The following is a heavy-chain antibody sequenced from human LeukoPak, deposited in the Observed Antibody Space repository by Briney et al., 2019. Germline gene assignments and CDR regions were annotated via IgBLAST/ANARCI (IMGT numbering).Heavy chain of an antibody. CDR1: GFTFTSHA. CDR2: IGGSGGST. Sequence: PGGSLRLSCAATGFTFTSHAMSWVRQAPGKGLEWVSGIGGSGGSTYYADSVKGRFTISRDNSKNTLYLQMNSLRAEDTAVYYCAKESGSLYYFDYWGQGTLVTVSS. J-gene: IGHJ4*02. V-gene: IGHV3-23*01. D-gene: IGHD1-26*01. CDR3: AKESGSLYYFDY.